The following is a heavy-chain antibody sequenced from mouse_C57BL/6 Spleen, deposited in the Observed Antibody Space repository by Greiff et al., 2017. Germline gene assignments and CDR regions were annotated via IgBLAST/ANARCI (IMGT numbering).Heavy chain of an antibody. CDR3: AGGGYEGYYAMDY. CDR1: GYAFSSSW. V-gene: IGHV1-82*01. D-gene: IGHD2-2*01. J-gene: IGHJ4*01. CDR2: IYPGDGDT. Sequence: QVQLQQSGPELVKPGASVKISCKASGYAFSSSWMNWVKQRPGKGLEWIGRIYPGDGDTNYNGKFKGKATLTADKSSGTAYMQLSSLTSEDSAVYFCAGGGYEGYYAMDYWGQGTSVTVSS.